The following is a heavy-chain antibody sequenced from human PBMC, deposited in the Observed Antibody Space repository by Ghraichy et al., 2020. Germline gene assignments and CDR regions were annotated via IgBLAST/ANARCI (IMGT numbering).Heavy chain of an antibody. Sequence: GGSLRLSCAASGFTFSSYGMHWVRQAPGKGLEWVAVIWYDGSNKYYADSVKGRFTISRDNSKNTLYLQMNSLRAEDTAVYYCARDPLYCSSTSCYSDYFDYWGQGTLVTVSS. J-gene: IGHJ4*02. CDR2: IWYDGSNK. CDR3: ARDPLYCSSTSCYSDYFDY. D-gene: IGHD2-2*02. CDR1: GFTFSSYG. V-gene: IGHV3-33*01.